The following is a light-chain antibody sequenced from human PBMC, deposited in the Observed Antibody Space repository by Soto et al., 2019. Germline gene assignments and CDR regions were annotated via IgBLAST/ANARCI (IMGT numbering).Light chain of an antibody. V-gene: IGLV2-23*01. CDR3: CSYASSSTYV. CDR2: EGS. CDR1: SSDVGNYNL. Sequence: QSVLTQPASVSGSPGQSITISCTGTSSDVGNYNLVSWYQQHPGKAPKLMIYEGSRRPSGVSNRFSGSKSGNTASLPTSGLQAEDEADHYCCSYASSSTYVFGSGTKVTVL. J-gene: IGLJ1*01.